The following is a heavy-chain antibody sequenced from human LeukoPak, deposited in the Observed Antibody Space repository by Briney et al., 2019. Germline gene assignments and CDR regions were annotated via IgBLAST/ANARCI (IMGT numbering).Heavy chain of an antibody. J-gene: IGHJ6*02. V-gene: IGHV1-69*13. CDR3: ARDPLVDTAMATDYYYYYGMDV. Sequence: SVKVSCTASGGTFSSYAISWVRQAPGQGLEWMGGIIPIFGTANYAQKFQGRVTITADESTSTAYMELSSLRSEDTAVYYCARDPLVDTAMATDYYYYYGMDVWGQGTTVTVSS. CDR2: IIPIFGTA. D-gene: IGHD5-18*01. CDR1: GGTFSSYA.